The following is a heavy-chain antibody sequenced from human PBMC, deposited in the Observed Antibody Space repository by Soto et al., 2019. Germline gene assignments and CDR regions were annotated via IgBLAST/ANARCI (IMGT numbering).Heavy chain of an antibody. CDR2: IRCNGSNK. V-gene: IGHV3-33*08. Sequence: PGGSLRLSCAASGFTFSSYAMSWVRQAPGKGLEWVSAIRCNGSNKYYADSVKGRFTISRDNSKNTLYLQMNSLRAEDTAVYYCARDQYPYYYDSSGYHWGQGTLVTVSS. D-gene: IGHD3-22*01. J-gene: IGHJ5*02. CDR3: ARDQYPYYYDSSGYH. CDR1: GFTFSSYA.